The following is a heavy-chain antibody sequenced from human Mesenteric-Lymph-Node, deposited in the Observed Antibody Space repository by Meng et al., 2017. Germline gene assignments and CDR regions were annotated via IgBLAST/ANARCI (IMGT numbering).Heavy chain of an antibody. CDR3: ARDPAAFDS. Sequence: VQVQQSGPGLVKPSQTLSLTCAISGDSVSTNSAAWNWIRQSPSGGLEWLGRTYYKSKWYNDYAESVKSRITINPDTSKNQFSLQLNSVTPEDTAAYYCARDPAAFDSWGQGILVTVSS. CDR2: TYYKSKWYN. CDR1: GDSVSTNSAA. J-gene: IGHJ4*02. D-gene: IGHD6-25*01. V-gene: IGHV6-1*01.